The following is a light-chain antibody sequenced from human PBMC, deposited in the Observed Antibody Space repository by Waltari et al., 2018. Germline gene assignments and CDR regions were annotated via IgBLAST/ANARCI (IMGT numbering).Light chain of an antibody. V-gene: IGLV3-1*01. Sequence: SYEVTQPPSVSVSPGQTASITRSGDRLGDKYVCWYQQKPGQSPVLVIYQDTKRPSGIPERFSGSNSGNTATLTISGTQAMDEADYYCQAWDSSPYVFGTGTKVTVL. CDR3: QAWDSSPYV. J-gene: IGLJ1*01. CDR2: QDT. CDR1: RLGDKY.